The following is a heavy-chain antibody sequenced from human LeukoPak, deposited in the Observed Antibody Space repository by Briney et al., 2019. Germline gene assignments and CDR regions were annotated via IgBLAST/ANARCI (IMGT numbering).Heavy chain of an antibody. CDR3: ARRSFLDY. Sequence: SETLSLTCAVSGYSISSGYYWGWIRQPPGKGLEWIGSIYHSGSTYYNPSLKIRVTISVDTSKNQFSLKLSSVTAADTAVYYCARRSFLDYWGQGTLVTVSS. CDR1: GYSISSGYY. CDR2: IYHSGST. V-gene: IGHV4-38-2*01. D-gene: IGHD2/OR15-2a*01. J-gene: IGHJ4*02.